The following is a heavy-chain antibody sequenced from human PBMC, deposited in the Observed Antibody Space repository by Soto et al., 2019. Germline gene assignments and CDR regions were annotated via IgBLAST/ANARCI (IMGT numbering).Heavy chain of an antibody. CDR1: GGSISSGGYY. CDR3: ARGPRLFPGYYYYGMDV. CDR2: IYYSGST. D-gene: IGHD2-21*01. Sequence: QVQLQESGPGLVKPSQTLSLTCTVSGGSISSGGYYWSWIRQHPGKGLEWIGYIYYSGSTYYNPSLKSRVTISVDSSKNQFSLKLSSVTAADTAVYYCARGPRLFPGYYYYGMDVWGQGTTVTVSS. V-gene: IGHV4-31*03. J-gene: IGHJ6*02.